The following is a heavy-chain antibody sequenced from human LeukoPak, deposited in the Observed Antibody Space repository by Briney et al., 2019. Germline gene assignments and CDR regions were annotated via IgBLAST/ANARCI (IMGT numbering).Heavy chain of an antibody. J-gene: IGHJ6*03. CDR1: GGSFSGYY. CDR3: ASSRGYTSGLWYYYMDV. V-gene: IGHV4-34*01. Sequence: SETLPLTCAVYGGSFSGYYWSWIRQPPGTGLEWIAEINNSGTTNYNPSLKGRVTISIDTSKNQFSLKLSSVTAADTAVYYCASSRGYTSGLWYYYMDVWGKGTTVTVSS. D-gene: IGHD6-25*01. CDR2: INNSGTT.